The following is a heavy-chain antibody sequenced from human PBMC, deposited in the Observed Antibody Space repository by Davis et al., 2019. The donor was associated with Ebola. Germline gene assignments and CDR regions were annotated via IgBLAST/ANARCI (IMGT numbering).Heavy chain of an antibody. CDR1: GGTFSSYA. D-gene: IGHD1-26*01. J-gene: IGHJ4*02. V-gene: IGHV1-69*06. Sequence: SVKVSRKASGGTFSSYAISWVRQAPGQGLEWMGGIIPIFGTANYAQKFQGRVTITADKSTSTAYMELSSLRSEDTAVYYCASLGGSYYWGRGYFDYWGQGTLVTVSS. CDR3: ASLGGSYYWGRGYFDY. CDR2: IIPIFGTA.